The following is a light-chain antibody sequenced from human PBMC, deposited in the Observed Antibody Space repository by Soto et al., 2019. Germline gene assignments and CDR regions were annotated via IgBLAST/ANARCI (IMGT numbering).Light chain of an antibody. CDR3: QQRSNWPPVIT. CDR2: DAS. V-gene: IGKV3-11*01. J-gene: IGKJ5*01. CDR1: QTFSSH. Sequence: EIVLTQSPATLSLSPGERATLSCRASQTFSSHLAWYQQKPGQAPRLLIYDASKRATGIPVRSSGRGSGTDFTLTISSLEPEDFAVYYCQQRSNWPPVITFGQGTRLEIK.